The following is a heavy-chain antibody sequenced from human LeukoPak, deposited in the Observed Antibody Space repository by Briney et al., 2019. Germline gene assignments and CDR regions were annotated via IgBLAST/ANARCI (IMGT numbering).Heavy chain of an antibody. Sequence: PGGSLRLSCVASGFSFRTNYMNWVRQAPGKRPEWVAIIYDTDTRVYTDSVKGRFTISRDNSENTVSLQMNSLRVEDTAVYYCARSRAFDYWGRGTLVTVSS. CDR1: GFSFRTNY. V-gene: IGHV3-53*01. CDR2: IYDTDTR. J-gene: IGHJ4*02. CDR3: ARSRAFDY.